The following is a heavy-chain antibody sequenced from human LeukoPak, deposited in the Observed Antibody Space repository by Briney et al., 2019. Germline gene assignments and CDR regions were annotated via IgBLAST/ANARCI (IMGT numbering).Heavy chain of an antibody. D-gene: IGHD5-24*01. Sequence: SETLSLTCTVSGGSISSYYWSWIRQPPGKGLEWIGYIYYSGSTNYNPSLKSRVTISVDTSKNQFSLKLSSVTAADTAVYYCARVDSRSRDGYNFDYWGQGTLVTVSS. J-gene: IGHJ4*02. V-gene: IGHV4-59*01. CDR1: GGSISSYY. CDR2: IYYSGST. CDR3: ARVDSRSRDGYNFDY.